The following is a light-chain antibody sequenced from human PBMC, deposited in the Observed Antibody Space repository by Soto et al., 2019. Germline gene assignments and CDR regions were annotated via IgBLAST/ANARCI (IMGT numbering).Light chain of an antibody. J-gene: IGKJ5*01. CDR3: QQYNERPPIT. CDR1: QSADNT. Sequence: VFRQYPGTPSLYKRGSATLSCRASQSADNTVAWHQQKPGQAPRLLIAGSFARATGIPARFSGSGSGSEFTLTISGLQSEDFAVYYCQQYNERPPITIGQGTRLEIK. CDR2: GSF. V-gene: IGKV3-15*01.